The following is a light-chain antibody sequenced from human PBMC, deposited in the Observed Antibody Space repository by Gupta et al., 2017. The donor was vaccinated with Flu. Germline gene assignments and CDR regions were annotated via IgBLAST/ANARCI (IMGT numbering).Light chain of an antibody. CDR2: EVS. CDR3: SSYTTNVNLV. J-gene: IGLJ1*01. Sequence: SITISCTGTSSDIGNYKYVSWYQQHPGEAHKLVVYEVSKRPAGASNRFSGSKSGNTASLTISGLQEEDEAEYYCSSYTTNVNLVFGTGTKVTVL. CDR1: SSDIGNYKY. V-gene: IGLV2-14*01.